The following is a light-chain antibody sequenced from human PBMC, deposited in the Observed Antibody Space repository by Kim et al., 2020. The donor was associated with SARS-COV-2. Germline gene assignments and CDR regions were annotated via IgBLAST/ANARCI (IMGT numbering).Light chain of an antibody. V-gene: IGKV1-27*01. CDR1: QDIANS. J-gene: IGKJ1*01. CDR2: AAS. Sequence: ASVGDRVTITCRASQDIANSLAWYQQKPGKVPKVLIYAASTLQSGVPSRFSGGGSGTEFTLTIGSLQTEDVATYYCQKYNSAPWTFGPGTKVEIK. CDR3: QKYNSAPWT.